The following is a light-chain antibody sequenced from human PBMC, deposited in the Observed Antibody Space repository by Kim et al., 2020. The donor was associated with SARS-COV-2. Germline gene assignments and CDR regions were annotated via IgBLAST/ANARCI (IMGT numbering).Light chain of an antibody. J-gene: IGKJ1*01. CDR1: QAISSC. V-gene: IGKV1-8*01. CDR3: QQYYSYPRT. Sequence: AIRMTQSPSTLSASTGDRVTITCRASQAISSCLAWYQQKSGKAPKLLIYTASTLQSGVPSRFSGSGSGTDFTLTISCLQSEDFATYYCQQYYSYPRTFGQGTKVDIK. CDR2: TAS.